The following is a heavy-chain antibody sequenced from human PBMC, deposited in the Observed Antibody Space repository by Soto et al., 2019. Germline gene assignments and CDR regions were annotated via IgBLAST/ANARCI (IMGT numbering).Heavy chain of an antibody. Sequence: QVQLVESGGGVVQPGRSLRLSCAASGFTFSSYAMHWVRQAPGKGLEWVAVISYDGSNKYYADSVKGRFTISRDNSKNSLXLXLNSLRTEDTAVYYCARDRLRYNWNDFPYYYSGMDVWGQGTTVTVSS. D-gene: IGHD1-1*01. CDR2: ISYDGSNK. V-gene: IGHV3-30-3*01. J-gene: IGHJ6*02. CDR1: GFTFSSYA. CDR3: ARDRLRYNWNDFPYYYSGMDV.